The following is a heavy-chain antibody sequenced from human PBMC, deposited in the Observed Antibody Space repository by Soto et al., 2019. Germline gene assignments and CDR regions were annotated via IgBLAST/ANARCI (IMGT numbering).Heavy chain of an antibody. CDR3: AKDSDSGYDPRGYFDY. CDR2: ISGGGGTT. J-gene: IGHJ4*02. D-gene: IGHD5-12*01. CDR1: GFTFSSYA. V-gene: IGHV3-23*01. Sequence: EVQLLESGGGLVQPGGSLRLSCAASGFTFSSYAMTWVRQAPGKGLEWVPVISGGGGTTYYADSVKGRFTISRDNSKHTLYLQVNSLRAEDTAVYYCAKDSDSGYDPRGYFDYWGQGTLVTVSS.